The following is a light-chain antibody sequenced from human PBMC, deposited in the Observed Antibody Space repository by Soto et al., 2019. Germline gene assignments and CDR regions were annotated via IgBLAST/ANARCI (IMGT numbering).Light chain of an antibody. Sequence: QSALTQPASVSGSPGQSITISCTGTSSDVGNYNLVSWYQQHPGNAPKLMIYDVYKRPSGVSNRFSAAKSGNTASLTISGLEAEDEADYYCCSYAGSSTYVFGTGTKLTVL. CDR3: CSYAGSSTYV. CDR1: SSDVGNYNL. V-gene: IGLV2-23*02. CDR2: DVY. J-gene: IGLJ1*01.